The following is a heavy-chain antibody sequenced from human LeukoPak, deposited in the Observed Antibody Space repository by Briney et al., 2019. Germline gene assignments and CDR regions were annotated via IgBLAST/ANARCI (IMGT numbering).Heavy chain of an antibody. CDR3: AKEPMTTVTFFDY. CDR2: ISGSGIST. CDR1: GFTFSSYA. Sequence: GGSLRLSCAAPGFTFSSYAMSWVRQAPGKGLEWVSGISGSGISTYYADSVKGRFTISRDNSKNTLYLQMNSLRAEDTAVYYCAKEPMTTVTFFDYWGQGTLVTVSS. V-gene: IGHV3-23*01. J-gene: IGHJ4*02. D-gene: IGHD4-17*01.